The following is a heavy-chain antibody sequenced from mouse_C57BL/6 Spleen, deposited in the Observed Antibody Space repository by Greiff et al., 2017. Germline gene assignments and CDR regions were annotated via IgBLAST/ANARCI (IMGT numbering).Heavy chain of an antibody. CDR1: GFNIKDDY. J-gene: IGHJ4*01. V-gene: IGHV14-4*01. CDR2: IDPENGDT. Sequence: VQLQQSGAELVRPGASVKLSCTASGFNIKDDYMHWVKQRPEQGLEWIGWIDPENGDTEYASKFQGKATITADTSSNTAYLQLSSLTSEDTAVYYGTTWDCDYYYAMDYWGQGTSVTVSS. CDR3: TTWDCDYYYAMDY. D-gene: IGHD4-1*01.